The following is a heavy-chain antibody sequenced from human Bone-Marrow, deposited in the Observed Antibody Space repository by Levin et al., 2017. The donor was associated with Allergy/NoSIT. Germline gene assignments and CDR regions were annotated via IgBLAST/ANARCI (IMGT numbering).Heavy chain of an antibody. Sequence: RPGGSLRLSCAASGFTFSNYWMLWVRQVPGKGLVWVSCIKGDGSITFYADSVKGRFTISRDNAKNTLYLQMNSLIAEDTALYYCARDLGSRNVPEHWGQGTLVTVSS. V-gene: IGHV3-74*01. CDR1: GFTFSNYW. CDR2: IKGDGSIT. D-gene: IGHD3-10*01. CDR3: ARDLGSRNVPEH. J-gene: IGHJ1*01.